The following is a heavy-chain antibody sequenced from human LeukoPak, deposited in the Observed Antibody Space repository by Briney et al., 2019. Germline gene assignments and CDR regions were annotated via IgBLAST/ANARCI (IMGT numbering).Heavy chain of an antibody. V-gene: IGHV3-23*01. D-gene: IGHD3-10*01. Sequence: GGSLRLSCAASGFTFSNYAMSWVRQAPGKGLEWVSTISANGDGTYYADSVKGRFTISRDNSKNTLYLQMNSLRAEDTAVYYCAKDENYYGSGSYYNPSFWGQGTLVTVSS. CDR2: ISANGDGT. J-gene: IGHJ4*02. CDR1: GFTFSNYA. CDR3: AKDENYYGSGSYYNPSF.